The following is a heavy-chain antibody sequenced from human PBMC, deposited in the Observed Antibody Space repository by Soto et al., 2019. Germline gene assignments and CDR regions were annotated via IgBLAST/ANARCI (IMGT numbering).Heavy chain of an antibody. CDR1: GFTFSSYS. V-gene: IGHV3-21*01. J-gene: IGHJ6*02. Sequence: GGSLRLSCAASGFTFSSYSMNWVRQAPGKGLEWVSSISSSSSYIYYADSVKGRFTISRDNAKNSLYLQMNSLRAEDTAVYYCASRGGGAARGSYYYYYGMDVWGQGTTVTVSS. CDR2: ISSSSSYI. CDR3: ASRGGGAARGSYYYYYGMDV. D-gene: IGHD3-10*01.